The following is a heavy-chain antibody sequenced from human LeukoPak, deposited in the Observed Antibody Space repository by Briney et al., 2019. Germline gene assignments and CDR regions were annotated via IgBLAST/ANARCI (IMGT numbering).Heavy chain of an antibody. J-gene: IGHJ4*02. CDR2: INQDGTGK. CDR3: ARSPLKAGAWKL. CDR1: GFTFSSYW. V-gene: IGHV3-7*03. D-gene: IGHD6-13*01. Sequence: GGSLRLSCAASGFTFSSYWMSWVRQAPGEGLEWVAKINQDGTGKAYVDSVRGRFTISRDNAKNSLFLQMNSLRAEDTAVYYCARSPLKAGAWKLWGQGTLVTVSS.